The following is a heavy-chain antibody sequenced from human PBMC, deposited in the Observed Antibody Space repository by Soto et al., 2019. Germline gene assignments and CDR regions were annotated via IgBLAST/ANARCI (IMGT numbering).Heavy chain of an antibody. Sequence: SETRSLTCTLSGGSISSSHYFWAWIRQPPGKGREWIGNIYYSGSSYYNASLKSRVAISVDTAKSRFSLKSNFVTAADTAVYYCPRLFFELGVGSPRVSYFDYWGRGYQVTVS. D-gene: IGHD7-27*01. J-gene: IGHJ4*02. CDR2: IYYSGSS. V-gene: IGHV4-39*01. CDR3: PRLFFELGVGSPRVSYFDY. CDR1: GGSISSSHYF.